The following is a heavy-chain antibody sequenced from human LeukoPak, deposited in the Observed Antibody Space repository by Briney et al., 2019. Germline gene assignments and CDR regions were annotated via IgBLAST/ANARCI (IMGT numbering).Heavy chain of an antibody. CDR3: ARHRDDILTANHPEILDY. CDR1: GGSIRSSSYY. Sequence: SETLSLTCTVSGGSIRSSSYYWGWIRQPPGKGLEWIADIYYSGNTNYNPSLQSRVTISVDTSRNQFSLKLSSLTAADTAVYYCARHRDDILTANHPEILDYWVQGNLVTVSS. D-gene: IGHD3-9*01. J-gene: IGHJ4*02. V-gene: IGHV4-39*01. CDR2: IYYSGNT.